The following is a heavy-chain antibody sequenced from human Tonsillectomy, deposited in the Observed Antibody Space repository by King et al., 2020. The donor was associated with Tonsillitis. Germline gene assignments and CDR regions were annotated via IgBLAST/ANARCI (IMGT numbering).Heavy chain of an antibody. J-gene: IGHJ4*02. CDR3: ATDHSPGESSGYLNY. Sequence: VQLVESGGGVVQPGRSLRLSCAASEFTFSNYAMHWVRQAPGKGLEWVAVISFDGSNKYYADSVRGRFTISRDSSKNTLYLQMNSLRVEDTAVYYCATDHSPGESSGYLNYWGQGTLVTVSS. D-gene: IGHD6-19*01. CDR2: ISFDGSNK. V-gene: IGHV3-30-3*01. CDR1: EFTFSNYA.